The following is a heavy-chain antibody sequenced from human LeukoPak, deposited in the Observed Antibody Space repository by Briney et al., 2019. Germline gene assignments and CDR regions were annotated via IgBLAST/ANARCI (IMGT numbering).Heavy chain of an antibody. D-gene: IGHD6-6*01. Sequence: PGGSLRLSCVASGFRFSSYGMYWVRQAPGKGLEWVAFIHYDGPEKYYGDSVKGRFTISRDNSKNTVYLQMNSLRAEDTALYYCARDGMYSSSSSYYFDYWGPGTLVTVSS. CDR2: IHYDGPEK. J-gene: IGHJ4*02. V-gene: IGHV3-30*02. CDR1: GFRFSSYG. CDR3: ARDGMYSSSSSYYFDY.